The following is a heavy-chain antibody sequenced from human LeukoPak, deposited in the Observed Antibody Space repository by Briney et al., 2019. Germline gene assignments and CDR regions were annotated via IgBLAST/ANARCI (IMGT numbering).Heavy chain of an antibody. D-gene: IGHD6-13*01. Sequence: PGGSLRLSCAASGFTFSSYWISWVRQAPGKGLEWVANIKQDGSEKYYVDSVKGRFTISRDNAKNSLYLQMNSLRAEDTAVYYCARDSGIAGYYFDYWGQGSLVTVSS. J-gene: IGHJ4*02. V-gene: IGHV3-7*01. CDR3: ARDSGIAGYYFDY. CDR1: GFTFSSYW. CDR2: IKQDGSEK.